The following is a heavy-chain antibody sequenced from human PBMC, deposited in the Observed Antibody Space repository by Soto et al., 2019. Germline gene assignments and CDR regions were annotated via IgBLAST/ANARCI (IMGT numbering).Heavy chain of an antibody. V-gene: IGHV3-48*02. CDR1: GFTFSSYS. CDR3: ASVKDYAEGGY. J-gene: IGHJ4*02. D-gene: IGHD4-17*01. Sequence: EVQLVESGGGLVQPGGSLRLSCAASGFTFSSYSMNWVRQAPGKGLEWVSYISSSSSTIYYADAVKGRFTISRDNAKNSLYLHMNSLGDEDTAGYYCASVKDYAEGGYWGQGTLVTVSS. CDR2: ISSSSSTI.